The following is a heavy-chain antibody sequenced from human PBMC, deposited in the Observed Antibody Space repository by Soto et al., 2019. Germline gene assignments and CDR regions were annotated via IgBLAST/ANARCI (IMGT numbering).Heavy chain of an antibody. D-gene: IGHD2-2*01. CDR3: ARVGGGYQLLHAFDI. CDR1: GFTFSSYS. CDR2: ISSSSSYI. Sequence: GGSLRLSCADSGFTFSSYSMNWVRQAPGKGLEWVSSISSSSSYIYYADSVKGRFTISRDNAKNSLYLQMNSLRAEDTAVYYCARVGGGYQLLHAFDIWGQGTMVTVPS. J-gene: IGHJ3*02. V-gene: IGHV3-21*01.